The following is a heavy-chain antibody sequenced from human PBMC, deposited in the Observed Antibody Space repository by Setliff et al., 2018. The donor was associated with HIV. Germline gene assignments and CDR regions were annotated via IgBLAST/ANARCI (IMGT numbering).Heavy chain of an antibody. CDR3: ARILDMSSRTRTLYHAMDV. J-gene: IGHJ6*02. V-gene: IGHV3-23*01. Sequence: GGSLRLSCAASGFTFSNYAMSWVRQAPGEGLEWVSAILSTGERTFYADSVQGRFTISRDNARNSLSLQLNSLRADDTAVYYCARILDMSSRTRTLYHAMDVWGRGTTVTVSS. CDR1: GFTFSNYA. CDR2: ILSTGERT. D-gene: IGHD3-10*01.